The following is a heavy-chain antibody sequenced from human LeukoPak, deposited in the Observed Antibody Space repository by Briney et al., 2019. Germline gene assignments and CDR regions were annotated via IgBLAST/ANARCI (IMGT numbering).Heavy chain of an antibody. Sequence: SETLSLTCTVSGGSISSRSYYWGWIRQPPGKGLEWIGSIYYSGSTYYNPSLKSRITISVDTSKNQSSLNLSSVTAADTAVYYCARPPRDYPLDAFDIWGQGTMVTVSS. CDR3: ARPPRDYPLDAFDI. J-gene: IGHJ3*02. V-gene: IGHV4-39*01. D-gene: IGHD4-17*01. CDR2: IYYSGST. CDR1: GGSISSRSYY.